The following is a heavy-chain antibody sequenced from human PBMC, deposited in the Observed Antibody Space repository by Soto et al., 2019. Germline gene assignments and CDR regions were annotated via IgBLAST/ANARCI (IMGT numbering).Heavy chain of an antibody. D-gene: IGHD6-19*01. V-gene: IGHV2-70*11. CDR3: ARMSGHSSGWKYGMDV. CDR1: GFSLSTSTMC. J-gene: IGHJ6*02. CDR2: IDWDDEK. Sequence: SGPTLVNPTQTLTLTCTFSGFSLSTSTMCVNWIRQPPGKALEWLARIDWDDEKYYSTSLKTRLTISKDTSKNQVVLTMTNVDPVDTATYFCARMSGHSSGWKYGMDVWGQGTTVTVSS.